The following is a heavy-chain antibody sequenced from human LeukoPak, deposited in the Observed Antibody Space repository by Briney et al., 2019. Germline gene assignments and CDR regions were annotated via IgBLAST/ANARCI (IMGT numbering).Heavy chain of an antibody. CDR2: IYTSGST. Sequence: PSETLSLTCTVSGGSISSYYWSWIRQPPGKGLEWIGYIYTSGSTNYNPSLKSRVTISVDTSKNQFSLKLSSVTAADTAVYYCGGSYYYDSSGYSPWGQGTLVTVSS. J-gene: IGHJ5*02. V-gene: IGHV4-4*09. CDR3: GGSYYYDSSGYSP. CDR1: GGSISSYY. D-gene: IGHD3-22*01.